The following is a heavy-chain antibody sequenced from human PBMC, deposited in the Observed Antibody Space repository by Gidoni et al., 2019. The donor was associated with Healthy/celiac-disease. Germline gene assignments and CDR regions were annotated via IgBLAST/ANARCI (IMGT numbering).Heavy chain of an antibody. V-gene: IGHV4-39*01. Sequence: QLPLQESGPGLVKPSATLSLTCTFSGGSISISSYYWGWIRQPPGKGLEWIGSIYYSGSTYYNPSLKSRVNISVDTSKNQFSLKLSSVTAADTAVYYCARLGGGVRAFDIWGQGTMVTVSS. D-gene: IGHD2-8*02. CDR3: ARLGGGVRAFDI. J-gene: IGHJ3*02. CDR1: GGSISISSYY. CDR2: IYYSGST.